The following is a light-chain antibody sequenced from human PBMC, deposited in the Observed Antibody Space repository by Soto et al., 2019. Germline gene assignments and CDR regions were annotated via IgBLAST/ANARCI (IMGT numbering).Light chain of an antibody. CDR3: QQSYSTHPIT. CDR1: QSISSY. V-gene: IGKV1-39*01. Sequence: DIQTTQSPSSLSASVSDRVTITCRASQSISSYLNWYQPTPGKAPNLLIYAASSLQSGVPSRFSGSVSGTDFTLTISSLQPEDFANYDCQQSYSTHPITFGQGTRLDIK. CDR2: AAS. J-gene: IGKJ5*01.